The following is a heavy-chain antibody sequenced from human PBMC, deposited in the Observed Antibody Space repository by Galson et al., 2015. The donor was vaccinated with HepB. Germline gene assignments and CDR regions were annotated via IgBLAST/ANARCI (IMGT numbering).Heavy chain of an antibody. Sequence: TLSLTCSVSGGFISSGGFYWSWIRQHPGKGLEWIGYIYDTGSTYYNPSLKSRVTISLDMSKNQFYLKLTSVTAADTAVYYCARDYSDSGGFFPLVDWGQGTLVTVSS. D-gene: IGHD3-22*01. CDR1: GGFISSGGFY. CDR2: IYDTGST. V-gene: IGHV4-31*03. CDR3: ARDYSDSGGFFPLVD. J-gene: IGHJ4*02.